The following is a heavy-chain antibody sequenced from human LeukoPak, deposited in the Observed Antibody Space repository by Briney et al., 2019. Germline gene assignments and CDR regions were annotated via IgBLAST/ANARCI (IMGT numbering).Heavy chain of an antibody. J-gene: IGHJ4*02. D-gene: IGHD3-16*02. CDR3: ARAYQPLGGLSFPDY. Sequence: GASVKVSCKASGYTFTSYALNWVRQAPGQGLEWKGWINPNTGNPTYAQGFTGRFVFSLDTSVSTAYLQISSLKAEDTAVYYCARAYQPLGGLSFPDYWGQGTLVTVSS. V-gene: IGHV7-4-1*02. CDR1: GYTFTSYA. CDR2: INPNTGNP.